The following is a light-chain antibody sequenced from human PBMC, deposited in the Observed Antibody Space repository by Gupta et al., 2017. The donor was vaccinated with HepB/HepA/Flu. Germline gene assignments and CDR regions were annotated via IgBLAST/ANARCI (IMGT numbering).Light chain of an antibody. CDR3: MQGKHPVT. CDR1: QRFVHTDGNTY. CDR2: KVS. V-gene: IGKV2-30*02. Sequence: DVVLTQSPLSLPVTLGQPASISCRSSQRFVHTDGNTYLNWFHQRPGHSPRRLIFKVSNRDSGVPDRFSGSGSATLFPFDSSRGEAEDVGLYYCMQGKHPVTFGQGTRME. J-gene: IGKJ5*01.